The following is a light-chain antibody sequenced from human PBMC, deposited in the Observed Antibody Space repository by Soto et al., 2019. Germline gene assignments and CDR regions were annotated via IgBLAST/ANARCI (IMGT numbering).Light chain of an antibody. Sequence: EIVMTQSPATLSVSPGERATLSCRASHSVSSNLAWYQQKPGQAPRLLIYGASTRATGIPARFSGSGSGTEFTLTISSLQSEDFAVYYCQQYNNWPKVTFGQGTRLEIK. CDR1: HSVSSN. CDR2: GAS. CDR3: QQYNNWPKVT. V-gene: IGKV3-15*01. J-gene: IGKJ5*01.